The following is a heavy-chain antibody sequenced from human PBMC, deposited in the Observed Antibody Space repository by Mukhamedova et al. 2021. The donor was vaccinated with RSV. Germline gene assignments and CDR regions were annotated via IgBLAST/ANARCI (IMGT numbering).Heavy chain of an antibody. CDR2: ISSSSSYI. D-gene: IGHD6-19*01. V-gene: IGHV3-21*01. J-gene: IGHJ4*02. Sequence: VRQAPGKGLEWVSSISSSSSYIYYADSVKGRFTISRDNAKNSLYLQMNSLRAEDTAVYYCARDVRGWYGVGYYFDYWGQGTLVT. CDR3: ARDVRGWYGVGYYFDY.